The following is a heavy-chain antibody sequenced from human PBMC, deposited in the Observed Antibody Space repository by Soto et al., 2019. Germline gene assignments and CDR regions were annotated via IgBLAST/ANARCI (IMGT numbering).Heavy chain of an antibody. Sequence: SETLSLTCTVSGGSISSGGYYGSWIRQHPGKGLEWIGYIYYSGSTYYNPSLKSRVTISVDASKNQFSLKLSSVTAADTAVYYCARDLSRHHGDYVWFDPWGQGTLVTVSS. D-gene: IGHD4-17*01. CDR1: GGSISSGGYY. V-gene: IGHV4-31*03. CDR2: IYYSGST. CDR3: ARDLSRHHGDYVWFDP. J-gene: IGHJ5*02.